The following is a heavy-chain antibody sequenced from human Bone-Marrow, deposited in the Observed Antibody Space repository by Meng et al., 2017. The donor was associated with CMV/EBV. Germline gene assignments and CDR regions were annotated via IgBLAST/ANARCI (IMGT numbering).Heavy chain of an antibody. V-gene: IGHV4-59*01. J-gene: IGHJ4*02. CDR1: GGSISSYY. CDR2: IYYSGST. Sequence: SETLSLTCTVSGGSISSYYWSWIRQPPGKGLEWIGYIYYSGSTNYNPSLKSRVTISVDTSKNQFSLKLSSVTAADTAVYYCARGQRPISYWGQGTLVTVSS. D-gene: IGHD6-25*01. CDR3: ARGQRPISY.